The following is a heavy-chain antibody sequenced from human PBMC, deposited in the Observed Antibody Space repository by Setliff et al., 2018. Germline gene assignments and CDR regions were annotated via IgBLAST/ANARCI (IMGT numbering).Heavy chain of an antibody. D-gene: IGHD3-22*01. Sequence: PGGSLRLSCAASGFTLNTYGISWVRQAPGKGLEWVSSVSVSGDNTYYTDSVRGRFTISRDNSNNTLYMQMSSLRAEDTAIYSCARDGKQYYYDSTGYYRNWFDPWGQGTLVTVSS. CDR2: VSVSGDNT. CDR3: ARDGKQYYYDSTGYYRNWFDP. J-gene: IGHJ5*02. V-gene: IGHV3-23*01. CDR1: GFTLNTYG.